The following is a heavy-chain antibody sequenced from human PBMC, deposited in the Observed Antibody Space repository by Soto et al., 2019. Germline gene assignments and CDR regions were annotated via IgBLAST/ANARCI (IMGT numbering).Heavy chain of an antibody. D-gene: IGHD7-27*01. J-gene: IGHJ4*02. V-gene: IGHV1-3*01. CDR3: ARDTGDGTFDF. CDR1: GYTFSSYA. CDR2: INAGYGNT. Sequence: XSVKVSCKASGYTFSSYAMHWGRQAPGQRLEWMGWINAGYGNTKSSQKLQDRVTISRDTSASTAYMELTGLRSEDTAVYYCARDTGDGTFDFWGQGTLVTVSS.